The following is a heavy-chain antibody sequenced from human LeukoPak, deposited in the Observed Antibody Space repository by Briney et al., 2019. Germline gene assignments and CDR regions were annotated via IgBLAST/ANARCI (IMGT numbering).Heavy chain of an antibody. CDR1: GYTFTGYY. Sequence: ASVKVSCKASGYTFTGYYMHWVRQAPGQGLEWMGWINPNSGGTNYAQKFQGRVTMTRDTSISTAYMELSKLRSDDTAVYYCAGGYSYSPAFDYWGQGTLVTVSS. CDR2: INPNSGGT. V-gene: IGHV1-2*02. J-gene: IGHJ4*02. D-gene: IGHD5-18*01. CDR3: AGGYSYSPAFDY.